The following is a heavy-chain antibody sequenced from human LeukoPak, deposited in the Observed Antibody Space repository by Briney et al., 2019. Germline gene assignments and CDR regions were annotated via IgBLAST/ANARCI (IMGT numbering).Heavy chain of an antibody. CDR1: GYTFTSYG. D-gene: IGHD2-15*01. CDR2: ISAYNGNT. V-gene: IGHV1-18*01. CDR3: ARDFFHGHCSGLTCFLLDS. Sequence: GASXKVSCKASGYTFTSYGITWVRQAPGQGLEWMGWISAYNGNTNYAQKFQGRLTMTTDTSTNTAYMELRSLRPDDTAVYYCARDFFHGHCSGLTCFLLDSWGQGSLVTVSS. J-gene: IGHJ4*02.